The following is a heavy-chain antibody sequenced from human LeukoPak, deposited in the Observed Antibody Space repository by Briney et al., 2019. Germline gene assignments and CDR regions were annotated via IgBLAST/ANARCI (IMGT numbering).Heavy chain of an antibody. CDR1: GFTFDDYA. V-gene: IGHV3-9*01. Sequence: GGSLRLSCAASGFTFDDYAMHWVRQAPGKGLEWVSGISWNSGSIGYADSVKGRFTISRDNAKNSLYVQMNSLRAEDTALYYCAKDTHYYYYYGMDVWGQGTTVTVSS. J-gene: IGHJ6*02. CDR3: AKDTHYYYYYGMDV. CDR2: ISWNSGSI.